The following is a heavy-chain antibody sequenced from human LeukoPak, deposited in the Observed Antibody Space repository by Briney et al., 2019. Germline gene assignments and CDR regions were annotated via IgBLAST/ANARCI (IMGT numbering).Heavy chain of an antibody. V-gene: IGHV3-66*01. CDR2: ISNDGDT. CDR3: ARDLIDRVFDP. CDR1: GFTVSSNY. D-gene: IGHD2-15*01. Sequence: PGGSLRLSCAASGFTVSSNYMSWVRQGPGKGLECVSVISNDGDTYYADSVKGRFTISRDNAKNSLYLQMNSLRAEDTAVYYCARDLIDRVFDPWGQGTLVTVSS. J-gene: IGHJ5*02.